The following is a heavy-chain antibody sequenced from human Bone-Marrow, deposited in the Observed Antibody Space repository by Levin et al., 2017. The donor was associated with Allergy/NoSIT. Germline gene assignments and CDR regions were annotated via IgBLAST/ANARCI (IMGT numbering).Heavy chain of an antibody. Sequence: KISCKASGGTFRSFDISWVRQAPGKGLEWMGDIIPIFGTANYAQKFRGRVTISADESTSTAYMELTSLKSEDTGVYYCANRLSLRGLEYWGQGSLVTVSS. V-gene: IGHV1-69*01. D-gene: IGHD3-16*01. CDR2: IIPIFGTA. CDR3: ANRLSLRGLEY. CDR1: GGTFRSFD. J-gene: IGHJ4*02.